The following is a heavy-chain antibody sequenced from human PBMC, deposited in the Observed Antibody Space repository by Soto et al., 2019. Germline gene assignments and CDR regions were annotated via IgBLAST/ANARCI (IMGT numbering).Heavy chain of an antibody. CDR1: GGTFSSYT. Sequence: QVQLVQSGAEVKKPGSSVKVSCKASGGTFSSYTISWVRQAPGQGLEWMGRIIPILGIANYAQKFQGRVTVTADKTTSTAYMELSSLRSEDTAVYYCARLVDTADFDYWGQGTLVTVSS. CDR2: IIPILGIA. V-gene: IGHV1-69*02. D-gene: IGHD5-18*01. CDR3: ARLVDTADFDY. J-gene: IGHJ4*02.